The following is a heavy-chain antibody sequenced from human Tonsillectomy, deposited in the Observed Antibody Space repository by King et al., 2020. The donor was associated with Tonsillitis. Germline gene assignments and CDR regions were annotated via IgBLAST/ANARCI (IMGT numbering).Heavy chain of an antibody. D-gene: IGHD4-17*01. J-gene: IGHJ4*02. Sequence: VQLVESGGGVVQPGRSLRLSCAASGFTFSSYAMHWVRQAPGKGLEWVAVISYDGSNKYYADSVKGRFTISRDNSKNTLYLQMNSLRAEDTAVYYCARDRGYGDPYFDYWGQGTLVTVSS. CDR2: ISYDGSNK. V-gene: IGHV3-30-3*01. CDR1: GFTFSSYA. CDR3: ARDRGYGDPYFDY.